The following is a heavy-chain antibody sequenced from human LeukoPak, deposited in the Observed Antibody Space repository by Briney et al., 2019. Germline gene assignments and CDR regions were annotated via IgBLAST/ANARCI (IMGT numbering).Heavy chain of an antibody. D-gene: IGHD5-12*01. CDR2: INHSGST. CDR1: GGSFSGYY. CDR3: ARVGHSGWQFDV. V-gene: IGHV4-34*01. J-gene: IGHJ4*02. Sequence: SETLSLTCAVYGGSFSGYYWSWIRQPPGKGLEWIGEINHSGSTNYNPSLKSRVTISVDTSKNQFSLKLSSVTADDTGVYYCARVGHSGWQFDVWGQGTLVTVSS.